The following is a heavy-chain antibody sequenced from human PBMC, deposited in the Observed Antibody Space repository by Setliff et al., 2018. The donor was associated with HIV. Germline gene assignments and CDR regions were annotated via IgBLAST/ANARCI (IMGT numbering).Heavy chain of an antibody. Sequence: SSETLSLTCAVYGGSFSGYYWGWIRQPPGKGLEWIGSIYYSGRTYYNPSLKSRVTISVDTSKNQFSLKLGSVTAADTAVYYCARVGWDYYDSSGVGEFDYWGQGTLVTVSS. CDR2: IYYSGRT. V-gene: IGHV4-38-2*01. J-gene: IGHJ4*02. D-gene: IGHD3-22*01. CDR1: GGSFSGYY. CDR3: ARVGWDYYDSSGVGEFDY.